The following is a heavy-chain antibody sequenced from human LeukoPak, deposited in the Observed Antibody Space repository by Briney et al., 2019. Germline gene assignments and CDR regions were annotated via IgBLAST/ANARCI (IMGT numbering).Heavy chain of an antibody. CDR3: ETVLDSGNYYFDY. V-gene: IGHV3-21*03. Sequence: GGSLRLSCAASGFTFSSYGMNWVREAPGTGLEWVLSITSSSYKYYADSVKGRFTISRGNCKNSLYLQVDRLRVHDTPLYYCETVLDSGNYYFDYWGQGTLVTVSS. CDR1: GFTFSSYG. CDR2: ITSSSYK. D-gene: IGHD1-26*01. J-gene: IGHJ4*02.